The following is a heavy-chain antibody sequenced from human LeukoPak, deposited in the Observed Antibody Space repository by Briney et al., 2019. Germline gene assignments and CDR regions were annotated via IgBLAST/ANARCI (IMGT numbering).Heavy chain of an antibody. J-gene: IGHJ4*02. CDR2: IWYDGSNK. D-gene: IGHD2-21*02. Sequence: GGSLRLSCAASGFTFSSYGMHWVRQAPGKGLEWVAVIWYDGSNKYYADSVKGRFTISRDNSKNTLYLQMNSLRAEDTAVYYCARASCGGDCYPSDYWGQGTLVTVSS. V-gene: IGHV3-33*01. CDR1: GFTFSSYG. CDR3: ARASCGGDCYPSDY.